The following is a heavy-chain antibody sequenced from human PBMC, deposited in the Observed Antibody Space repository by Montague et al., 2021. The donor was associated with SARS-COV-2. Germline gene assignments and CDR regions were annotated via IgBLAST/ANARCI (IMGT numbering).Heavy chain of an antibody. V-gene: IGHV4-39*01. CDR3: ARHYGVVVPAAIYYYYGMAV. CDR1: GGSISSSSYY. D-gene: IGHD2-2*02. Sequence: SETLSLTCTVSGGSISSSSYYWGWIRQPPGKGLEWIGSIYYSGSTYYNPSPKSRVTISVDTSKNQFSLKLSSVTAADTAVYYCARHYGVVVPAAIYYYYGMAVWGQGTTVTVSS. CDR2: IYYSGST. J-gene: IGHJ6*02.